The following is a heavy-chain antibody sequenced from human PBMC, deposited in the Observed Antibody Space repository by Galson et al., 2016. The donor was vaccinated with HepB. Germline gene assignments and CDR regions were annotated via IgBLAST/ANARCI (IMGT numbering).Heavy chain of an antibody. V-gene: IGHV3-23*01. Sequence: SLRLSCAASEFTFSNHPMTWVRQAPGKGLEWVSSISAGSSGTYYADSVKGRFTVSRDNPENTLYLQMNNLRAEDTALYYCARGSAGPDLWGQGTLVTVSS. CDR2: ISAGSSGT. J-gene: IGHJ5*02. D-gene: IGHD6-13*01. CDR3: ARGSAGPDL. CDR1: EFTFSNHP.